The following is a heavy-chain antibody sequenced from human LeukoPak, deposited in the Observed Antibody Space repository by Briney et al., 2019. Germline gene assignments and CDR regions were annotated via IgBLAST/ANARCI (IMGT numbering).Heavy chain of an antibody. Sequence: SVKVSCKASGGTFSDYALNWVRQAPGQGLEWMGVFIPILDTANSTQKFQGRLTITADISTNTAYMELSSLRSEDTAVYYCARESYYDNRAEVDAFDIWGQGTMVTVSS. CDR1: GGTFSDYA. V-gene: IGHV1-69*10. D-gene: IGHD3-22*01. CDR3: ARESYYDNRAEVDAFDI. J-gene: IGHJ3*02. CDR2: FIPILDTA.